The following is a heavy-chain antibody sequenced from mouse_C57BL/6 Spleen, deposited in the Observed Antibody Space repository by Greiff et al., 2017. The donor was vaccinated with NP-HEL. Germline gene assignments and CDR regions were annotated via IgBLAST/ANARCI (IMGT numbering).Heavy chain of an antibody. Sequence: EVNLVESGGGLVQPGGSLSLSCAASGFTFTDYYMSWVRQPPGKALEWLGFIRNKANGYTTEYSASVKGRFTISRDNSQSILYLQMNALRAEDSATYYCARYGTGWFAYWGQGTLVTVSA. V-gene: IGHV7-3*01. J-gene: IGHJ3*01. CDR2: IRNKANGYTT. CDR3: ARYGTGWFAY. D-gene: IGHD1-1*01. CDR1: GFTFTDYY.